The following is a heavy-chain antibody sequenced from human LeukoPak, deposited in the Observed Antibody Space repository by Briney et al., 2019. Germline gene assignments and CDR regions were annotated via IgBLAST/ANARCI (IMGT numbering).Heavy chain of an antibody. CDR1: GFTFSNAW. Sequence: PGGSLRLSCATSGFTFSNAWMNWVRQAPGKGLEWVGRIKSKTDGGTTDYAAPVKGRFTISRDDSKSTLYLQMNSLKTEDTAVYYCTTDVGSGSYQPPRYWGQGTLVTVSS. CDR2: IKSKTDGGTT. D-gene: IGHD1-26*01. CDR3: TTDVGSGSYQPPRY. J-gene: IGHJ4*02. V-gene: IGHV3-15*07.